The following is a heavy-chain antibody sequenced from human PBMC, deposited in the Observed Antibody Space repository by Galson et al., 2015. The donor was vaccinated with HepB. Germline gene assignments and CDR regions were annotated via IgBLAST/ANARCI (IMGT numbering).Heavy chain of an antibody. D-gene: IGHD3-9*01. CDR3: ARGDVVRYFDRPYYYYGMDV. CDR1: GGSFSGYY. CDR2: INHSGST. J-gene: IGHJ6*02. V-gene: IGHV4-34*01. Sequence: SETLSLTCAVYGGSFSGYYWSWIRQPPGKGLEWIGEINHSGSTNYNPSLKSRVTISVDTSKNQFSLKLSSVTAADTAVYYCARGDVVRYFDRPYYYYGMDVWGQGTTVTVSS.